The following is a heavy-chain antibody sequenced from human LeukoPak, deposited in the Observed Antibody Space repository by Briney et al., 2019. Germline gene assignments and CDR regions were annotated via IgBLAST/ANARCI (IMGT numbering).Heavy chain of an antibody. CDR3: ARDINRHSYGFMPDY. V-gene: IGHV4-59*01. CDR1: GGSISSYY. J-gene: IGHJ4*02. Sequence: KPSETLSLTCTVSGGSISSYYWSWIRQPQGKGLEWIGYIYYSGGTNYNPSLKSRVTISVDTSKNQFSLKLSSVTAADTAVYYCARDINRHSYGFMPDYWGQGTLVTVSS. CDR2: IYYSGGT. D-gene: IGHD5-18*01.